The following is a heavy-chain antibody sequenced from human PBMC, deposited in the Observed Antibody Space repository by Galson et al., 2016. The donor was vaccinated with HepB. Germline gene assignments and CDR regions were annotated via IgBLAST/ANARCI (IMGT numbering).Heavy chain of an antibody. CDR3: ARDVSAVVVTASFDS. D-gene: IGHD2-21*02. J-gene: IGHJ4*02. CDR2: ISDSGSTI. CDR1: GFTVSSNY. Sequence: SLRLSCAASGFTVSSNYMSWVRQAPGKGLELVSYISDSGSTIYYAGSVKGRFTISRDNAKNSLYLQMSSLRAEDTAVYYCARDVSAVVVTASFDSWGQGTQVTVS. V-gene: IGHV3-11*01.